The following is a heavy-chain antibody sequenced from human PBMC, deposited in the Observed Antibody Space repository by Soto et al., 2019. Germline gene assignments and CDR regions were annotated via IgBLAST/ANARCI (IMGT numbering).Heavy chain of an antibody. J-gene: IGHJ3*02. Sequence: PGGSLRLSCAASGFTFSSYWMHWVRQAPGKGLVWVSRINSDGSSTSYADSVKGRFTISRDNAKNTLYLQMNSLRAEDTAVYYCASSQSQLLILHDAFDIWGQGTMVTVSS. CDR1: GFTFSSYW. V-gene: IGHV3-74*01. CDR3: ASSQSQLLILHDAFDI. CDR2: INSDGSST. D-gene: IGHD2-2*01.